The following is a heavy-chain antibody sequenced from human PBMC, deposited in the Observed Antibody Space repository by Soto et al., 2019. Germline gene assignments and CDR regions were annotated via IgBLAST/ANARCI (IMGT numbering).Heavy chain of an antibody. V-gene: IGHV4-39*01. CDR1: DGSISSRNYY. CDR2: FFYSGAT. Sequence: QMQLQESGPGLVKPSETLSLTCTVSDGSISSRNYYWGWIRQYPGKGLEWIVSFFYSGATYYNPSLKRLVTIFVDMSKNQVSLKLSSVTAADSAVYSWARHLFAGGVTYNWFDAWGQGTLVTVAS. J-gene: IGHJ5*02. CDR3: ARHLFAGGVTYNWFDA. D-gene: IGHD3-10*02.